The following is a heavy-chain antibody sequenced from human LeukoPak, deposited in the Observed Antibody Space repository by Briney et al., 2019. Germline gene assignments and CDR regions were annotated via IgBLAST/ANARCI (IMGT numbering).Heavy chain of an antibody. CDR1: EFTFSSYW. Sequence: GGCLRLSCAASEFTFSSYWMSWVRQAPGKGLEWVANIKQDGSEKYYVDSVKGRFTISRDNAKNSLYLQMNSLRAEDTAVYYCARKGYSYGGFDYWGLGTLVTVSS. CDR3: ARKGYSYGGFDY. V-gene: IGHV3-7*03. J-gene: IGHJ4*02. D-gene: IGHD5-18*01. CDR2: IKQDGSEK.